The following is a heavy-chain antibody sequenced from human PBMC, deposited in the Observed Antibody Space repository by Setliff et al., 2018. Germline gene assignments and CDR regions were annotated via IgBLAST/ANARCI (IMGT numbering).Heavy chain of an antibody. V-gene: IGHV4-61*09. CDR3: LRIRLVPHGHS. D-gene: IGHD2-15*01. CDR1: GGSISEPNYY. J-gene: IGHJ4*02. CDR2: TYTRGST. Sequence: LSLTCTVSGGSISEPNYYWSWIRQPVGKGLEWIGHTYTRGSTNYNPSLRTRVSISVDTSKNHFSLRLSSVTAADTAVYYCLRIRLVPHGHSWGQGTLVTVSS.